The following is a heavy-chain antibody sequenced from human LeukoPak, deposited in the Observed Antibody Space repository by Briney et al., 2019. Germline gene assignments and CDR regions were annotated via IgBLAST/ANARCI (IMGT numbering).Heavy chain of an antibody. CDR2: IIPIFGTA. CDR1: GGTFSSYA. V-gene: IGHV1-69*05. J-gene: IGHJ4*02. Sequence: ASVKVSCKASGGTFSSYAISWVRQAPGQGLEWMGGIIPIFGTANYAQKFQGRVTITTDESTSTAYMELSSLRSEDTAVYYCASGGDYVWGSYRTSFDYCGQGTLVTVSS. CDR3: ASGGDYVWGSYRTSFDY. D-gene: IGHD3-16*02.